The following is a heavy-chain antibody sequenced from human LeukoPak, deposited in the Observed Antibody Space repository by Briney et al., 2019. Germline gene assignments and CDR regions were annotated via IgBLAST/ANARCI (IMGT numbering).Heavy chain of an antibody. J-gene: IGHJ6*03. Sequence: ASVKVSCKASGYTFTSYYMHWVRQAPGQGLEWMGIINPSGGSTSYAQKFQGRVTMTRDMSTSTVYMELSSLRSEDTAVYYCARGNYYYGSGSYYNYNRNYYYMDVWAKGPRSPSP. CDR2: INPSGGST. CDR3: ARGNYYYGSGSYYNYNRNYYYMDV. V-gene: IGHV1-46*01. D-gene: IGHD3-10*01. CDR1: GYTFTSYY.